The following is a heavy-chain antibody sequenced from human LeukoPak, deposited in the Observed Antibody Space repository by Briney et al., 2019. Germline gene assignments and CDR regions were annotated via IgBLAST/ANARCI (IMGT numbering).Heavy chain of an antibody. CDR1: GFTFRSYW. V-gene: IGHV3-74*03. CDR2: IKSDGSST. D-gene: IGHD3-10*01. J-gene: IGHJ4*02. CDR3: ARISTMVRHY. Sequence: GGSLSPSCAVPGFTFRSYWMHWVRQAPGKGLGWVSSIKSDGSSTTYADSVKGRFTISRDNAENTLYLQMNSLRVEDTAVYYCARISTMVRHYWGQGTLVTVSS.